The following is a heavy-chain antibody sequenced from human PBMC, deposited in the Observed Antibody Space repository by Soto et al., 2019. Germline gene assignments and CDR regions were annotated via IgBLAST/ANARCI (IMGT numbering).Heavy chain of an antibody. V-gene: IGHV3-30*18. Sequence: GGSLRLSCAASGFTFASYGIHWVRQAPGKGLEWVAVISYDGSNIYYAASVKGRFTISRDESKKTVYLQMNSLRPEDTALYYCTKDGNDYSEYYYYVMDVWGQGTTVTVSS. D-gene: IGHD4-4*01. J-gene: IGHJ6*02. CDR2: ISYDGSNI. CDR1: GFTFASYG. CDR3: TKDGNDYSEYYYYVMDV.